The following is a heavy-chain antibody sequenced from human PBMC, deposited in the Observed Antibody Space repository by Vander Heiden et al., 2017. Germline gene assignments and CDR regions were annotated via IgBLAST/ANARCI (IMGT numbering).Heavy chain of an antibody. CDR2: ISSTSSYI. V-gene: IGHV3-21*01. D-gene: IGHD4-17*01. J-gene: IGHJ4*02. CDR1: GFTFSSYS. Sequence: VQLVESGGGLVKPGRSLRLSCAASGFTFSSYSMNWVRQAPGKGLEWVSSISSTSSYIYYADSVKGRFTISRDNAKNSLYLQMNSLRAEDTAVYYCARTPLTTGFDCWGQGTLVTVSS. CDR3: ARTPLTTGFDC.